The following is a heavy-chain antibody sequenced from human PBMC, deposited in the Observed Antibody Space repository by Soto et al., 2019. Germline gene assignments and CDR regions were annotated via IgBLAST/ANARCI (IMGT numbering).Heavy chain of an antibody. V-gene: IGHV3-30*18. J-gene: IGHJ3*02. CDR3: AKDRAMIYAFDI. CDR2: ISYDGSNK. Sequence: ESGGGVVQPGRSLRLSCAASGFTFSSYGMHWVRQAPGKGLEWVAVISYDGSNKYYADSVKGRFTISRDNSKNTLYLQMNSLRAEDTAVYYCAKDRAMIYAFDIWGQGTMVTVSS. CDR1: GFTFSSYG. D-gene: IGHD3-22*01.